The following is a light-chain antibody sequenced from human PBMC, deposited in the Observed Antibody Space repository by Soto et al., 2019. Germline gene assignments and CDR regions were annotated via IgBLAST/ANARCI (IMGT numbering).Light chain of an antibody. CDR1: QSVSSSY. V-gene: IGKV3-20*01. CDR3: QQYGSSPPYT. CDR2: GAS. J-gene: IGKJ2*01. Sequence: EIVLTQSPGTLSLSPGERATLSCRASQSVSSSYLAWSQRKPGQAPRLLIYGASSRATGIPDRFSGSGSGTDFTLTISRLEPEDFAVYYCQQYGSSPPYTFGQGTKLEIK.